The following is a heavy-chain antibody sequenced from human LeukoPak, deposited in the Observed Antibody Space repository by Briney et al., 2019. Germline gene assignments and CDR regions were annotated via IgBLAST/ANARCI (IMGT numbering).Heavy chain of an antibody. V-gene: IGHV1-18*01. Sequence: GASVKVSCKASGYTFTSYGISWVRQAPGQGLEWMGWISAYNGNTNYAQKLQGRVAMTRDMSTSTVYMELSSLRSEDTAVYYCIGAYYYDSSGYFDYWGQGTLVTVSS. J-gene: IGHJ4*02. D-gene: IGHD3-22*01. CDR2: ISAYNGNT. CDR3: IGAYYYDSSGYFDY. CDR1: GYTFTSYG.